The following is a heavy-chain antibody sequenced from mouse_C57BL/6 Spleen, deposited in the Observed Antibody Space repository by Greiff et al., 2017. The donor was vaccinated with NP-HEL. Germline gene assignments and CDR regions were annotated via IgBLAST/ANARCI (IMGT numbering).Heavy chain of an antibody. Sequence: VQLQQSGAELVRPGASVKLSCTASGFNIKDYYMHWVKQRPEQGLEWIGRIDPEDGDTEYAPKFQGKATMTADTSSNTAYLQLSSLTSEDTAVYYCRYYGPRSLFAYWGQGTLVTVSA. V-gene: IGHV14-1*01. CDR2: IDPEDGDT. CDR1: GFNIKDYY. CDR3: RYYGPRSLFAY. J-gene: IGHJ3*01. D-gene: IGHD1-2*01.